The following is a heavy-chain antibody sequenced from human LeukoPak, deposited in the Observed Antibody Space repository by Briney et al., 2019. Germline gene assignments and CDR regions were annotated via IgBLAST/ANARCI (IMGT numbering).Heavy chain of an antibody. CDR3: ARAHSGYYYFDY. CDR2: IYHSVTT. CDR1: GGSITGGGYS. V-gene: IGHV4-30-2*01. D-gene: IGHD5-12*01. J-gene: IGHJ4*02. Sequence: TSQTLSLTCAVSGGSITGGGYSWSWVRQPPGKALEWIGYIYHSVTTHYNPSLKSRASISVDRSKNQFSLKLNSVTAAGTAVYYCARAHSGYYYFDYWGQGTLVTVSS.